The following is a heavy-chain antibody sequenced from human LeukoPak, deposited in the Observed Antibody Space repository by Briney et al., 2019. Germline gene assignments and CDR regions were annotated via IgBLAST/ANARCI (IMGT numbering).Heavy chain of an antibody. J-gene: IGHJ6*02. CDR1: GYTLTELS. CDR3: ATDTWFGDTALYYGMDV. CDR2: FDPEDGET. D-gene: IGHD3-10*01. V-gene: IGHV1-24*01. Sequence: ASVKVSCKVSGYTLTELSMHWVRQAPGKGLEWMGGFDPEDGETIYAQKFQGRVTMTEDTSTDTAYVELSSLRSEDTAVYYCATDTWFGDTALYYGMDVWGQGTTVTVSS.